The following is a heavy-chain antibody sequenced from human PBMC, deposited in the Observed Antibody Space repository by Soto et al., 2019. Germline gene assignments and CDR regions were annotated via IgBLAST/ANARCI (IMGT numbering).Heavy chain of an antibody. CDR3: AKGAGATPYYYYYYGMDV. CDR2: ISGSGGST. D-gene: IGHD1-26*01. Sequence: GGSLRLSCAASGFTFSSYAMSWVRQAPGKGLEWVSAISGSGGSTYYADSVKGRFTISRDNSKNTLYLQMNSLRAEDTAVYYCAKGAGATPYYYYYYGMDVWGQGTTVTVSS. V-gene: IGHV3-23*01. J-gene: IGHJ6*02. CDR1: GFTFSSYA.